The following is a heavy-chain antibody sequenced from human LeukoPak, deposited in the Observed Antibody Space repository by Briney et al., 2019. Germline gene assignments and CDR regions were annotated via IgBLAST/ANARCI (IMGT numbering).Heavy chain of an antibody. CDR1: GFTFSSSW. J-gene: IGHJ4*02. V-gene: IGHV3-7*01. CDR2: IKEDGSEK. Sequence: PGGSLRLSCAASGFTFSSSWMSWVRQAPGKGLEWVANIKEDGSEKYYVDSVKGRFTISRDNAKNSLFPQMNGLRAGDTAVYYCARRTNHLAFDYWGLGTLVTVSS. CDR3: ARRTNHLAFDY. D-gene: IGHD2-8*01.